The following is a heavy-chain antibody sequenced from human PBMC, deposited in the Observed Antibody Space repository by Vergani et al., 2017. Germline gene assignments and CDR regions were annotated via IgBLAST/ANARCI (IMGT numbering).Heavy chain of an antibody. CDR1: GGSMIGYS. D-gene: IGHD3-10*01. J-gene: IGHJ5*02. CDR3: GRVADFYGLGSRLLDL. CDR2: MYHSGST. V-gene: IGHV4-59*01. Sequence: QVRLQESGPGLVKPSETLSLTCSVSGGSMIGYSWSWIRQPPGKELEWIGYMYHSGSTNYNPSLETRVTISGDTSKNQFSLKLNSVTAADTAVYYCGRVADFYGLGSRLLDLWGQGILVTVSS.